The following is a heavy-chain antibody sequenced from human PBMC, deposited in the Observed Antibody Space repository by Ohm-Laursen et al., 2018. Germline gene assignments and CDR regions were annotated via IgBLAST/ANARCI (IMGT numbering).Heavy chain of an antibody. CDR1: GFTFSSYA. J-gene: IGHJ3*02. CDR2: ISWNSGSI. CDR3: AKDIGYNWNEAFDI. D-gene: IGHD1-1*01. Sequence: SLRLSCAASGFTFSSYAMHWVRQAPGKGLEWVSGISWNSGSIGYADSVKGRFTISRDNAKNSLYLQMNSLRAEDTALYYCAKDIGYNWNEAFDIWGQGTMVTVSS. V-gene: IGHV3-9*01.